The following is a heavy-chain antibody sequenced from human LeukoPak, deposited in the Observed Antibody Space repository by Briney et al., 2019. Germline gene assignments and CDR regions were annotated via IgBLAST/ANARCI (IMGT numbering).Heavy chain of an antibody. D-gene: IGHD3-22*01. J-gene: IGHJ4*02. V-gene: IGHV3-43*01. CDR1: GFTFDDYT. CDR2: ISWDGGST. Sequence: GGSLRFSCAASGFTFDDYTMHWVRQAPGKGLEWVSLISWDGGSTYYADSVKGRFTISRDNSKNSLYLQMNSLRTEDTALYYCAKDDSSGYYAWGQGTLVTVSS. CDR3: AKDDSSGYYA.